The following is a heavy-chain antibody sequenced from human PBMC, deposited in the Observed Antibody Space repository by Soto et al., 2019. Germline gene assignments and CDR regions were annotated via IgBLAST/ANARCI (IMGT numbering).Heavy chain of an antibody. V-gene: IGHV1-69*01. CDR1: GGLFSSFA. Sequence: QEQLVQSGAEVKKPGSSVKVSCKDSGGLFSSFAISWVRQAPGQGLEWMGGIIPVFGATNYAQQFQGRATITADESTNTAYMELSSLTSDDTAMYYCARGGGPYVWFNEFWGQGTQVTVSS. CDR3: ARGGGPYVWFNEF. CDR2: IIPVFGAT. D-gene: IGHD3-16*01. J-gene: IGHJ4*02.